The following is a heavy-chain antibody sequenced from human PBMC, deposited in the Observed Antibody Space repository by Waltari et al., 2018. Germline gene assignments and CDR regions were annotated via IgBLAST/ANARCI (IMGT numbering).Heavy chain of an antibody. Sequence: QVQLQQWGAGLFKPSETLSLTCAVYGGPFSCYYWIWIRQPPGKGLEWIGEINHSGSHNYNTSLKRRVTISVDTSKNQFSLKLSAVTSADTAVYYGARGPVVLRYLKRAFDSWGQGTMVTVSS. D-gene: IGHD3-9*01. CDR3: ARGPVVLRYLKRAFDS. CDR1: GGPFSCYY. V-gene: IGHV4-34*01. CDR2: INHSGSH. J-gene: IGHJ3*02.